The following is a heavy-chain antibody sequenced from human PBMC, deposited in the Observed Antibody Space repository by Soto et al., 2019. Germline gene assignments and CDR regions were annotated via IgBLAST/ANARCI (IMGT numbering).Heavy chain of an antibody. CDR3: ARGAVLPKGFDY. CDR1: GGSIISGDSY. D-gene: IGHD3-10*01. CDR2: INYSGST. V-gene: IGHV4-31*03. J-gene: IGHJ4*02. Sequence: SETLSLTCTVSGGSIISGDSYLNWIRQHPGKGLEWIGYINYSGSTNYNPALKSRIPISIDTSKNQFSLKLSSVTAADTAVYYCARGAVLPKGFDYWGQGTLVTVSS.